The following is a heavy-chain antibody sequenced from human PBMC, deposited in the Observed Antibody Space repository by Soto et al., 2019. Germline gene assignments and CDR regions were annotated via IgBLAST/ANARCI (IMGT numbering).Heavy chain of an antibody. CDR3: ATNPPRITIFGVVIRDYYYYYGMDV. Sequence: SVKVSCKASGGTFSSYAISWVRQAPGQGLEWMGGIIPIFGTANYAQKFQGRVTITADESTSTAYMELSSLRSEDTAVYYCATNPPRITIFGVVIRDYYYYYGMDVWGQGTTVTV. V-gene: IGHV1-69*13. D-gene: IGHD3-3*01. CDR1: GGTFSSYA. CDR2: IIPIFGTA. J-gene: IGHJ6*02.